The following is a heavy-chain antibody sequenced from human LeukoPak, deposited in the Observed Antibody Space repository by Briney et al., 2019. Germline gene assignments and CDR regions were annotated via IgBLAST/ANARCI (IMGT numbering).Heavy chain of an antibody. CDR1: GGSISSYY. CDR2: IYTSGST. V-gene: IGHV4-4*07. D-gene: IGHD4-23*01. CDR3: ARLHYDYGGIHFDY. Sequence: PSETLSLTCTISGGSISSYYWSWIRQPAGKGLEWIGRIYTSGSTNYNPSLKSRVTMSVDTSKNQFSLKLSSVTAADTAVYYCARLHYDYGGIHFDYWGQGTLVTVSS. J-gene: IGHJ4*02.